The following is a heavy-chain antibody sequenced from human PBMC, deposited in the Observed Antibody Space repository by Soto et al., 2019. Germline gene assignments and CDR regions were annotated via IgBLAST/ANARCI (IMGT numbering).Heavy chain of an antibody. CDR3: ARDRDEAYFYGINV. D-gene: IGHD2-21*01. V-gene: IGHV3-33*01. J-gene: IGHJ6*02. CDR1: EFTFSTYG. CDR2: IWYDGSNR. Sequence: QVQLVESGGGVVQPGRSLRLSCAASEFTFSTYGMHWVRQAPGKGLEWVAVIWYDGSNRYYADSVKDSFTISRDNSKNTLYLQINSLRAEDTAVYFCARDRDEAYFYGINVWGQGTTVTVSS.